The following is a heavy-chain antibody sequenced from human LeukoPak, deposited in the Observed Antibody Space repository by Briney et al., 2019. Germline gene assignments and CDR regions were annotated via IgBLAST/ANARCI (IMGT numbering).Heavy chain of an antibody. Sequence: GGSLRLSCAASGFTFSSYAMSWVRQAPGKGLEWVAFIRYDGSNKYYADSVKGRFTISRDNSKNTLYLQMNSLRAEDTAVYYCATLPVDTAMVRGGNDYWGQGTLVTVSS. V-gene: IGHV3-30*02. D-gene: IGHD5-18*01. J-gene: IGHJ4*02. CDR1: GFTFSSYA. CDR2: IRYDGSNK. CDR3: ATLPVDTAMVRGGNDY.